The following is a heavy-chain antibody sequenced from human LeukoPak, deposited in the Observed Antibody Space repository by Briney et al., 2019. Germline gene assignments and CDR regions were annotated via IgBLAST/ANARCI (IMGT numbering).Heavy chain of an antibody. D-gene: IGHD6-13*01. V-gene: IGHV6-1*01. CDR1: GDSVSSNRAA. Sequence: SPTLSLTCAISGDSVSSNRAAWNWLRQSPSRGLEWLGSTYYRSKWYNDYAVSVKSRIAINPDTSKNQFSLQLNSVTPEDTAVYYCASTAAAGTGVYYFDYWGQGTLVTVSS. CDR3: ASTAAAGTGVYYFDY. J-gene: IGHJ4*02. CDR2: TYYRSKWYN.